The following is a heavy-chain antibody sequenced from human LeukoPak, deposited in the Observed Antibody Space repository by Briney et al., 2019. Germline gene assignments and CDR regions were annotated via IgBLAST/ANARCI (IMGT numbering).Heavy chain of an antibody. V-gene: IGHV4-39*07. CDR1: GGSISSSSYY. J-gene: IGHJ4*02. CDR2: IYYSGST. Sequence: SETLSLTCTVSGGSISSSSYYWGWIRQPPGKGLEWIGSIYYSGSTYYNPSLKSRVTISVDTSKNQFSLKLSSVTAADTAVYYCARGASTFPFDYWGQGTLVTVSS. CDR3: ARGASTFPFDY. D-gene: IGHD3-16*01.